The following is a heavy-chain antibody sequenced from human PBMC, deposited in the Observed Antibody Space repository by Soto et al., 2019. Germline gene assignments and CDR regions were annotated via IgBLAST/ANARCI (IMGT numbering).Heavy chain of an antibody. J-gene: IGHJ6*02. CDR1: GYSFTSYW. CDR3: ARGFGSRYYYGSSAKGNDFYGMDV. Sequence: PGESLKISCKGCGYSFTSYWISWVRQMTGKGLEWMGRIDPSDSYTNYSPSFQGHVTISADKSISTAYLQWSSLKASDTTMYYCARGFGSRYYYGSSAKGNDFYGMDVWGQGTTVTVSS. D-gene: IGHD3-22*01. CDR2: IDPSDSYT. V-gene: IGHV5-10-1*01.